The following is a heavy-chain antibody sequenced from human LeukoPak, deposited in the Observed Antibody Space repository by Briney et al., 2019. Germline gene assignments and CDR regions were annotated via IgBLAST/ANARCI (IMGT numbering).Heavy chain of an antibody. CDR3: ASLSGKSGSWYFVGTHYGMDV. Sequence: GGSLRLSCAASGFTFSSYWMSWVRQAPGKGLEWVANIKQDGSEKYYVDSVKGRFTISRDNAKNSLYLQMNSLRAEDTAVYYYASLSGKSGSWYFVGTHYGMDVWGQGTTVTVSS. J-gene: IGHJ6*02. CDR2: IKQDGSEK. CDR1: GFTFSSYW. V-gene: IGHV3-7*01. D-gene: IGHD6-13*01.